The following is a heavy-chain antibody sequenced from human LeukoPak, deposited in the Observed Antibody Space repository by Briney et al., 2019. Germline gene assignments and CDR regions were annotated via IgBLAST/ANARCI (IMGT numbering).Heavy chain of an antibody. V-gene: IGHV1-69*13. Sequence: EASAKVSCKASGGTFSSYAISWVRQAPGQGLEWMGGIIPIFGTANYAQKFQGRVTITADESTSTAYMELSSLRSEDTAVYYCARGLESRGYSYVGYWGQGTLVTVSS. CDR3: ARGLESRGYSYVGY. J-gene: IGHJ4*02. CDR1: GGTFSSYA. CDR2: IIPIFGTA. D-gene: IGHD5-18*01.